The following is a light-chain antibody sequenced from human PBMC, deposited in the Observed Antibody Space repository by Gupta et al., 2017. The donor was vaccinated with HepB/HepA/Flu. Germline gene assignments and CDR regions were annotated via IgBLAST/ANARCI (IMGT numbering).Light chain of an antibody. V-gene: IGKV4-1*01. CDR1: QNLLYSSNNKNY. CDR2: WAS. Sequence: DIVMTQSPDSLAVSLGERATIDCKSSQNLLYSSNNKNYLAWYQQKPGQPPRLLIYWASTRESGVPDRFRGSGSGTDFTLTISSLQAEDVAVYYCQQYYSSRGTFGRGTKVEIK. J-gene: IGKJ1*01. CDR3: QQYYSSRGT.